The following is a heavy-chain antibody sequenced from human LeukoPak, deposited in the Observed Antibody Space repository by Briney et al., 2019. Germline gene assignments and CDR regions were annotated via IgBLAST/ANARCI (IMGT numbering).Heavy chain of an antibody. V-gene: IGHV4-39*07. D-gene: IGHD1-26*01. Sequence: GSLRLSCAASGFTFSMSWMTWVRQAPGKGLEWIGSIYYSGSTYYNPSLKSRVTISVDTSKNQFSLKLSSVTAADTAVYYCASLGERSYYARGFDYWGQGTLVTVSS. CDR3: ASLGERSYYARGFDY. CDR2: IYYSGST. CDR1: GFTFSMSW. J-gene: IGHJ4*02.